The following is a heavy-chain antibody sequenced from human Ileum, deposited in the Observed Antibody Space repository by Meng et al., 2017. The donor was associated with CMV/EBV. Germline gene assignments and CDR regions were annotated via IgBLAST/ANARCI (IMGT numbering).Heavy chain of an antibody. CDR1: SASITPYY. D-gene: IGHD3-10*01. J-gene: IGHJ4*02. V-gene: IGHV4-4*07. CDR3: ARGQTVRGFEY. CDR2: IYTGGPT. Sequence: HAHLRESGPVLVKPSETLSLPCTISSASITPYYWNWIRQPAGKGLEWIGRIYTGGPTDYNPSLKSRVTMSVDMSKNQFFLNLSSVTAADTAVYYCARGQTVRGFEYWGLGILVTVSS.